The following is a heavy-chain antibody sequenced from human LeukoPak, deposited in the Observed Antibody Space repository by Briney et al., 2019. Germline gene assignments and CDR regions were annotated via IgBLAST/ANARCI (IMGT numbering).Heavy chain of an antibody. V-gene: IGHV3-23*01. D-gene: IGHD6-13*01. Sequence: AGSLRLSCAASGFTFSSYAMIWVPQAPGKGLEWVSAISGSGGSTYYADSVKGRFTISRDKSKNTLYLQMNSLRAEDTAVYYCAKIPSVWYSSSWPSDDFDIWGQGTMVTVAS. CDR3: AKIPSVWYSSSWPSDDFDI. CDR1: GFTFSSYA. J-gene: IGHJ3*02. CDR2: ISGSGGST.